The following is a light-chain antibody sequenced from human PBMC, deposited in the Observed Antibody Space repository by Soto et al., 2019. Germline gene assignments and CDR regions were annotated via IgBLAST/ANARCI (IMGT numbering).Light chain of an antibody. J-gene: IGKJ4*01. CDR3: QQRSNWPPLT. CDR2: AAS. Sequence: DIQMTQSPSSLSASVGDRVTITCRASQSISSYLNWYQQKPGKAPKLLIYAASSLQSGVPSRFSGSGSGTDFTLTIRSLQPDDFAVYYCQQRSNWPPLTFGGGTKVEIK. V-gene: IGKV1-39*01. CDR1: QSISSY.